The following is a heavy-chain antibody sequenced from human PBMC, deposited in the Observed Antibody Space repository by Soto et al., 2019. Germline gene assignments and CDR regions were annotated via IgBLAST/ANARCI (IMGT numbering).Heavy chain of an antibody. J-gene: IGHJ4*02. CDR1: GGSISSSSYY. Sequence: SETLSLTCTVSGGSISSSSYYWGWIRQPPGKGLEWIGSIYYSGSTYYNPSLKSRVTISVDTSKNQFSLKLSSVTAADTAVYYCASPGISGYFDYWGQGTLVTVSS. CDR2: IYYSGST. D-gene: IGHD3-10*01. V-gene: IGHV4-39*01. CDR3: ASPGISGYFDY.